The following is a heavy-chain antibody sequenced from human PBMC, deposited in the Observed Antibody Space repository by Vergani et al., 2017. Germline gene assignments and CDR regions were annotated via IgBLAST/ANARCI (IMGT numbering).Heavy chain of an antibody. CDR2: IRNKAYGGAP. V-gene: IGHV3-49*04. D-gene: IGHD5-18*01. CDR1: GFSFGDYA. J-gene: IGHJ4*02. CDR3: SRGRGYSFGYSDY. Sequence: EVQLVESGGGLVPPGRSLRLSCAASGFSFGDYAMTWVRQAPRKGLEWVAFIRNKAYGGAPEYAASVKGRFTISRDDSKRLAYLQLSGLKTEDTAVYFCSRGRGYSFGYSDYWGQGTLVTVSS.